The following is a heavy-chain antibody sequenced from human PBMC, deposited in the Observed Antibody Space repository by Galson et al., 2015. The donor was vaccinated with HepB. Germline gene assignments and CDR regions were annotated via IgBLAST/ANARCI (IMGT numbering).Heavy chain of an antibody. D-gene: IGHD3-22*01. CDR1: GFTFSSYA. Sequence: SLRLSCAASGFTFSSYAMHWVRQAPGKGLEWVAVISYDGSNKYYADSVKGRFTISRDNSKNTLYLQMNSLRAEDTAVYYCARDSTTHYYDSSGGGLDYWGQGTLVTVSS. V-gene: IGHV3-30-3*01. CDR3: ARDSTTHYYDSSGGGLDY. J-gene: IGHJ4*02. CDR2: ISYDGSNK.